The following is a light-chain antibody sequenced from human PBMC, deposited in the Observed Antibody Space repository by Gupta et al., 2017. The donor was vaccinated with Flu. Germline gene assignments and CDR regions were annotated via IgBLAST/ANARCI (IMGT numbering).Light chain of an antibody. Sequence: EIVLTQSPATLSLSPGERATLSCRASQRITNSLAWYQQKPGQAPRLLIYDASKRATGISARFSGSGSGTDFTLTISSLEPEDFAVYYCHQRSSWSTFGQGTRLEIK. V-gene: IGKV3-11*01. CDR3: HQRSSWST. CDR2: DAS. CDR1: QRITNS. J-gene: IGKJ5*01.